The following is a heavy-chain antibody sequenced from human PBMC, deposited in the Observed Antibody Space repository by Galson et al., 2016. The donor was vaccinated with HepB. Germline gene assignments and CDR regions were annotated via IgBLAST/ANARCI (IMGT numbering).Heavy chain of an antibody. CDR2: ISYDGSNK. Sequence: SLRLSCAASGFTFSSYGVHWVRQAPGKGLEWVAVISYDGSNKYYADSVKGRFTISRDKSKNTLYLQMNSLRAEDTAVYYCAKEQYTSRWYAEYYFDYWGQGTLVTVSS. D-gene: IGHD6-13*01. V-gene: IGHV3-30*18. J-gene: IGHJ4*02. CDR3: AKEQYTSRWYAEYYFDY. CDR1: GFTFSSYG.